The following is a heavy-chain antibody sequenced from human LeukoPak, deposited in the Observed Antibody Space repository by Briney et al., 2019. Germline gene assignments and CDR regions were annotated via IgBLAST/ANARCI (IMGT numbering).Heavy chain of an antibody. V-gene: IGHV3-33*06. CDR3: AKDWYYDSSGYYFDY. Sequence: GGSPRLSCAASGFTFSSYGMHWVRQAPGKGLEWVAVIWYDGSNKYYADSVKGRFTISRDNSKNTLYLQMNSLRAEDTAVYYCAKDWYYDSSGYYFDYWGQGTLVTVSS. J-gene: IGHJ4*02. CDR1: GFTFSSYG. CDR2: IWYDGSNK. D-gene: IGHD3-22*01.